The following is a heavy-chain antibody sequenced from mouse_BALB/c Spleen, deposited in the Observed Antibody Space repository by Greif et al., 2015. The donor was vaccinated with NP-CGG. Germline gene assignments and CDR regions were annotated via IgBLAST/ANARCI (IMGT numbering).Heavy chain of an antibody. Sequence: QVTLKVCGAELMKPGASVKISCKATGYTFSSYWIEWVKQRPGHGLEWIGEILPGSGSTNYNEKFKGKATFTADTSSNTAYMQLSSLTSEDSAVYYCARKGDGNYYYAMDYWGQGTSVTVSS. J-gene: IGHJ4*01. CDR1: GYTFSSYW. V-gene: IGHV1-9*01. D-gene: IGHD2-1*01. CDR2: ILPGSGST. CDR3: ARKGDGNYYYAMDY.